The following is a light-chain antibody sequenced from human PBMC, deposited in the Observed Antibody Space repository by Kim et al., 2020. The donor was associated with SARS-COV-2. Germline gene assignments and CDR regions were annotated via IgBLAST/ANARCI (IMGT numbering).Light chain of an antibody. V-gene: IGKV3-11*01. CDR2: DAT. CDR1: PSVGDY. J-gene: IGKJ2*01. Sequence: EIVLTQSPATLSLSPGERATLSCRASPSVGDYLAWLQQRPGQAPRLLIFDATERATGIPARFSGSGSGTDFTLTISSLGPDDFAVYYFYQRSRWPQTLGQGTKREL. CDR3: YQRSRWPQT.